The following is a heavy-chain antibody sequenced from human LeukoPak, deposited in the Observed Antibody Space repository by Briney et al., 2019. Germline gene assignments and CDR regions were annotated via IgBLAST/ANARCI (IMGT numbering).Heavy chain of an antibody. V-gene: IGHV3-21*01. Sequence: GSLRLSCEASGFTFNTYSMNWARQAPEKGLEWVSFIDSSGGYMFYADSVKGRFIISRDNAKDSLYLQMNSLRVEDTAVYYCLRGDRRDYWGQGTLVTVSS. CDR1: GFTFNTYS. CDR3: LRGDRRDY. CDR2: IDSSGGYM. J-gene: IGHJ4*02.